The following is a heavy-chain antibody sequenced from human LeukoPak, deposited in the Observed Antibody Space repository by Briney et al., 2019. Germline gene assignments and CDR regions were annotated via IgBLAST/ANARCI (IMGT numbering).Heavy chain of an antibody. Sequence: SETLSLTSGVSGGSISSTNWWTWVRQPPGKGLEWIGEVHLDGRTNYNPSLESRLTMSVDLSENHISLKLTSVTAADTAVYYCAREGGFYRPLDYSGQGTLVTVSS. D-gene: IGHD3-3*01. CDR1: GGSISSTNW. CDR3: AREGGFYRPLDY. V-gene: IGHV4-4*02. CDR2: VHLDGRT. J-gene: IGHJ4*02.